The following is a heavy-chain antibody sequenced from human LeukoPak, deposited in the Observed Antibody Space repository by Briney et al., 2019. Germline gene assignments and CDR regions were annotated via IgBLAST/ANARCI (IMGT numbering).Heavy chain of an antibody. CDR2: IYHSGST. J-gene: IGHJ4*02. CDR1: GGSISSGGYS. V-gene: IGHV4-30-2*01. CDR3: ARDLYWIAVAGS. Sequence: PSQTLSLTCAASGGSISSGGYSWSWIRQPQGKGLEWIGYIYHSGSTNYNPSLKSRVTISVDTSKNQFSLKLSSVTAADTAVYYCARDLYWIAVAGSWGQGTLVTVSS. D-gene: IGHD6-19*01.